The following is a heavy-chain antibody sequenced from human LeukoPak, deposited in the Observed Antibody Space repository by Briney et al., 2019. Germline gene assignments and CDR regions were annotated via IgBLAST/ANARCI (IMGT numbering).Heavy chain of an antibody. V-gene: IGHV3-23*01. J-gene: IGHJ4*02. Sequence: GGSLRLFCAASGFTFNIYAMSWVRQAPGKGLEWVSSITSSGTGTFYADSVKGRFTISRDNSESTLYLQVNSLRAEDTAVYYCAKDRPNYYDSSGHYYRRNGDYWGQGTLVTVSS. CDR2: ITSSGTGT. CDR1: GFTFNIYA. D-gene: IGHD3-22*01. CDR3: AKDRPNYYDSSGHYYRRNGDY.